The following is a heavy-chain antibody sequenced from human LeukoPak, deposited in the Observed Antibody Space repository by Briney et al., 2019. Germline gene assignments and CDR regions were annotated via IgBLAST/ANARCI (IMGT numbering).Heavy chain of an antibody. CDR1: GYSFTSYW. CDR3: ARATFDFTDGMDV. V-gene: IGHV5-51*01. J-gene: IGHJ6*02. Sequence: GESLKISCKGSGYSFTSYWIGWVRQMPGKGLEWMGIIYPGDSDTRYSPSFQGQVTISADKSISTAYLQWRSLKASDTAMYYCARATFDFTDGMDVWGQGTTVTVSS. CDR2: IYPGDSDT.